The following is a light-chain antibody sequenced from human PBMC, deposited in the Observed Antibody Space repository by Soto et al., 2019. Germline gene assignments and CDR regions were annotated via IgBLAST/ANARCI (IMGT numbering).Light chain of an antibody. J-gene: IGKJ2*01. Sequence: DIVMTQSPLSLPVTPGEPASISCTSSQSLLHSNGYTYLDWYLQKPGQSPQLLIYLGSNRASGVPDEFRGSGSGTDFILKISRVEAEDVGVYYCMQTLQTPMYTFGQGTKLEIK. CDR2: LGS. V-gene: IGKV2-28*01. CDR3: MQTLQTPMYT. CDR1: QSLLHSNGYTY.